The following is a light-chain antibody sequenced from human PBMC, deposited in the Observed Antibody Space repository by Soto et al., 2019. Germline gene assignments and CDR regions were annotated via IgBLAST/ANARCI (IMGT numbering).Light chain of an antibody. CDR1: QSVSSSY. CDR3: HQYSSSTKT. V-gene: IGKV3-20*01. CDR2: AAS. Sequence: EIVLTQSPGTLSFSPGERATLSCRASQSVSSSYLAWYQQKPGQAPRLLIFAASSRASGIPDRFSGSGSGTDFTLTISRLEPEDFAVYYCHQYSSSTKTFGQGTKVDIK. J-gene: IGKJ1*01.